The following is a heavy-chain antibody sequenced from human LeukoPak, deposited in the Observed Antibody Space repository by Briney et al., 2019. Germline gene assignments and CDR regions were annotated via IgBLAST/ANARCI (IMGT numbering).Heavy chain of an antibody. V-gene: IGHV3-23*01. J-gene: IGHJ4*02. CDR3: AKEAPWDSSGYWY. CDR2: ISGSGGST. D-gene: IGHD3-22*01. Sequence: SGGSLRLSCAASGFTVSSNYMSWVRQAPGKGLEWVSGISGSGGSTYYADSVKGRFTISRDNSKNTLYLQMNSLRAEDTAVYYCAKEAPWDSSGYWYWGQGTLVTVSS. CDR1: GFTVSSNY.